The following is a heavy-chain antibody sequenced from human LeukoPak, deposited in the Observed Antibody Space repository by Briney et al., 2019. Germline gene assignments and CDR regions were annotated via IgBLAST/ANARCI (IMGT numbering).Heavy chain of an antibody. CDR3: AKVDRDSYYYDSSGYYSYFQH. D-gene: IGHD3-22*01. CDR2: IRYDGNIQ. CDR1: GFTFSSYG. V-gene: IGHV3-30*02. Sequence: GGSLRLSCAASGFTFSSYGIHWVRQAPGKGLEWVTFIRYDGNIQYYADSVQGRFTISRDNSKNTLYLQMNSLRAEDTAVYYCAKVDRDSYYYDSSGYYSYFQHWGQGTLVTVSS. J-gene: IGHJ1*01.